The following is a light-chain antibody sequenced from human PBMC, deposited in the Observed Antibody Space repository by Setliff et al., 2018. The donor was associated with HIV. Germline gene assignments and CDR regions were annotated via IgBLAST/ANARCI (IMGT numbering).Light chain of an antibody. J-gene: IGLJ1*01. CDR2: DVS. V-gene: IGLV2-11*01. CDR1: SSDVGGYNY. CDR3: CSYAGSYTYV. Sequence: QSALAQPRSVSGSPGQSVTISCTGTSSDVGGYNYVSWYQRHPGKAPKLMIHDVSKRPSGVPDRFSGSKSGNTASLTISGLQAEDEADYYCCSYAGSYTYVFGTGTKGTV.